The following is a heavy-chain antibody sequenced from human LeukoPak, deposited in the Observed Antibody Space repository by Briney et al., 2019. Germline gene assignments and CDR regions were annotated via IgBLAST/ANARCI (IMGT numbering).Heavy chain of an antibody. V-gene: IGHV1-2*02. CDR3: AKIGGYCSSTSCYAYNWFDP. CDR2: INPNSGGT. CDR1: GYTFTGYY. J-gene: IGHJ5*02. D-gene: IGHD2-2*01. Sequence: ASVKVSCKASGYTFTGYYMRWVRQAPGQGLEWMGWINPNSGGTNYAQKFQGRVTMTRDTSISTAYMELSRLRSDDTAVYYCAKIGGYCSSTSCYAYNWFDPWGQGTLVTVSS.